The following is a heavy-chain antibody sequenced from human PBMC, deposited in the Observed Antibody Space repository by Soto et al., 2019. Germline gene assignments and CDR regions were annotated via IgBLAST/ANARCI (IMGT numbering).Heavy chain of an antibody. CDR1: GYTFTSYG. V-gene: IGHV1-18*01. D-gene: IGHD3-10*01. CDR3: ARDEITMARGVIGY. J-gene: IGHJ4*02. Sequence: ASVKVSCKASGYTFTSYGISWVRQAPGQGLEWMGWISAYNGNTNYAQKLQGRVTMTTDTSTSTAYMELRSLRSDDTAVYYCARDEITMARGVIGYWGQGTLVTVSS. CDR2: ISAYNGNT.